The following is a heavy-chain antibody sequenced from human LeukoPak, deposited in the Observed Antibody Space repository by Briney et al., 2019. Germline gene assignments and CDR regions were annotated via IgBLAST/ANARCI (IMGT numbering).Heavy chain of an antibody. CDR3: ASPRGYSGYDLGFDY. D-gene: IGHD5-12*01. J-gene: IGHJ4*02. CDR1: GFTFSSYA. V-gene: IGHV3-30*04. Sequence: GGSLRLSCAASGFTFSSYAMHWVRHAPGKGLEWVAVISYDGSNKYYADSVKGRFTISRDNSKNTLYLQMNSLRAEDTAVYYCASPRGYSGYDLGFDYWGQGTLVTVSS. CDR2: ISYDGSNK.